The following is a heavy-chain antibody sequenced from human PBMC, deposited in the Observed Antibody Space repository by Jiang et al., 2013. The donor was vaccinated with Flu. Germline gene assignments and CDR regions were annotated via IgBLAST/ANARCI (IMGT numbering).Heavy chain of an antibody. CDR3: AKGGTIFGVAPSYFDY. D-gene: IGHD3-3*01. V-gene: IGHV3-23*01. J-gene: IGHJ4*02. CDR2: ISGSGGST. Sequence: EWVSGISGSGGSTYYADSVKGRFTISRDNSKNTLYLQMNSLRAEDTAIYYCAKGGTIFGVAPSYFDYWGQGTLVTVSS.